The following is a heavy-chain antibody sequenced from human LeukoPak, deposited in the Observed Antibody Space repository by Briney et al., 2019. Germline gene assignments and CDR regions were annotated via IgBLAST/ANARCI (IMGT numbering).Heavy chain of an antibody. V-gene: IGHV4-4*07. CDR3: ARDAPDIVATIGYFDY. CDR2: IYTSGST. Sequence: SETLSLTCTVSGGSISSYDWSWIRKPAGKGLEWIGRIYTSGSTNYNPSLKSRVTMSVDTSKNQFSLKLSSVTAADTAVYYCARDAPDIVATIGYFDYWGQGTLVTVSS. CDR1: GGSISSYD. J-gene: IGHJ4*02. D-gene: IGHD5-12*01.